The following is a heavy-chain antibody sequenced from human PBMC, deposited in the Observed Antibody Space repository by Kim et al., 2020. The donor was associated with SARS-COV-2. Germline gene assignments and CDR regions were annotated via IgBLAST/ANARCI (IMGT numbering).Heavy chain of an antibody. Sequence: GGSLRLSCAASGFTFSSYWMSWVRQAPGKGLEWVANIKQDGSEKYYVDSVKGRFTISRDNAKNSLYLQMNSLRAEDTAVYYCARSQMDWIVVVINQFDYWGQGTLVTVSS. CDR2: IKQDGSEK. J-gene: IGHJ4*02. CDR1: GFTFSSYW. CDR3: ARSQMDWIVVVINQFDY. D-gene: IGHD3-22*01. V-gene: IGHV3-7*03.